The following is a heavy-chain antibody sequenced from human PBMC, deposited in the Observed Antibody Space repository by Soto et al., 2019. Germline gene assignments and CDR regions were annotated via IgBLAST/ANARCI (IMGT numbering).Heavy chain of an antibody. CDR3: APWFGAFDY. CDR2: ISYDGSNK. CDR1: GFTFSSYG. D-gene: IGHD3-10*01. J-gene: IGHJ4*02. V-gene: IGHV3-30*03. Sequence: QVQLVESGGGVVQPGRSLRLSCAASGFTFSSYGMHWVRQAPGKGLEWVAVISYDGSNKYYADSVKGRFTISRDNSKNTLYRQMNSLRAEDTAGYSCAPWFGAFDYWGQGTLVTVSS.